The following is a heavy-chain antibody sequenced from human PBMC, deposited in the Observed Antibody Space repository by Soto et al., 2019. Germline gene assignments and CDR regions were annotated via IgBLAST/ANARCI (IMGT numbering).Heavy chain of an antibody. CDR2: IYPGDSDT. D-gene: IGHD6-13*01. J-gene: IGHJ6*02. Sequence: PGESLKISCKGSGYIFSIYWIGWVRQMLGKGLEWMGIIYPGDSDTRYSPSFQGQVTISVDKSISTAYLQWNSLKASDTAMYYCARTSAAGKYYYGMDVWGQGTTVTVSS. CDR3: ARTSAAGKYYYGMDV. CDR1: GYIFSIYW. V-gene: IGHV5-51*01.